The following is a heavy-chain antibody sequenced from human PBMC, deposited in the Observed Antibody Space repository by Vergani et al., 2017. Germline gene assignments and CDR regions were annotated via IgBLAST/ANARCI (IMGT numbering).Heavy chain of an antibody. Sequence: QVQLQESGPGLVKPSETLSLTCSVSGGSISTYQWNWIRQPAGKGLEWIGRIYTSGSTNYNPSLKSRVTMSVDTSKNQFSLKLSSVTAADTAVYYCARGVGYYDYVWGSYRYYFDYWGQGTLVTVSS. CDR2: IYTSGST. D-gene: IGHD3-16*02. CDR3: ARGVGYYDYVWGSYRYYFDY. CDR1: GGSISTYQ. J-gene: IGHJ4*02. V-gene: IGHV4-4*07.